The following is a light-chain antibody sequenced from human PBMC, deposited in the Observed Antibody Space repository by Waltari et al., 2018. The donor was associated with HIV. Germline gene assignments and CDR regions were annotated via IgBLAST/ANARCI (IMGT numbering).Light chain of an antibody. CDR3: AAWDDSLSGPV. CDR1: GANLGSNS. Sequence: QSILTQPPSTSGTPGPRVTIACSGSGANLGSNSVSWYQLLLGTAPKRLIYRNNQRPSGVPDLFSGSKSATSASLAIGGLRSEDEADYYCAAWDDSLSGPVFGGGTKLTVL. J-gene: IGLJ3*02. V-gene: IGLV1-47*01. CDR2: RNN.